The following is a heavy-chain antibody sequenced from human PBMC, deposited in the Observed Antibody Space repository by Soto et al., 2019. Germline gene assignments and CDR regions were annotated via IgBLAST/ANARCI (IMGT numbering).Heavy chain of an antibody. CDR3: ARDVPGAATAYWYFDL. V-gene: IGHV4-61*08. J-gene: IGHJ2*01. D-gene: IGHD2-15*01. Sequence: QVQLQESGPGLVKPSETLSLTCTVSGAPVSSGGHYWNWIRQSPGKGLECIGYVYSAGGTKYNPSLKSRVTMLLDTSKMQFSLTLSSATAADTAVYYCARDVPGAATAYWYFDLWSRGTLVTVSS. CDR2: VYSAGGT. CDR1: GAPVSSGGHY.